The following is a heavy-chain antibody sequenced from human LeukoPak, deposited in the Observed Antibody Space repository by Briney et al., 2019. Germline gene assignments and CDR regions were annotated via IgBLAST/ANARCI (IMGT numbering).Heavy chain of an antibody. D-gene: IGHD3-22*01. V-gene: IGHV3-21*01. Sequence: PGGSLRLSCAASGFTFSSYSMNWVCQAPGKGLEWVSSISSSSSYIYYADSVKGRSTISRDNAKNSLYLQMNSLRAEDTAVYYCARDLISYYDSSGYSHWGQGTLVTVSS. J-gene: IGHJ4*02. CDR3: ARDLISYYDSSGYSH. CDR2: ISSSSSYI. CDR1: GFTFSSYS.